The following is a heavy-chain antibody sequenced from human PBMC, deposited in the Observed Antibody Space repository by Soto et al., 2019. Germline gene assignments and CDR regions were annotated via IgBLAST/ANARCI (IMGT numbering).Heavy chain of an antibody. D-gene: IGHD3-16*02. Sequence: EVQLLESGGGLVQPGGSLRLSCAASGFTFSSYAMSWVRQAPGKGLEWVSAISGSGYSTYYADSVKGRFTISRDNSKNTLSLQMNSLRAEDTAVYYCAKDFLGRVGGVIVSGLWGQGTLVTVSS. CDR2: ISGSGYST. V-gene: IGHV3-23*01. CDR1: GFTFSSYA. CDR3: AKDFLGRVGGVIVSGL. J-gene: IGHJ4*02.